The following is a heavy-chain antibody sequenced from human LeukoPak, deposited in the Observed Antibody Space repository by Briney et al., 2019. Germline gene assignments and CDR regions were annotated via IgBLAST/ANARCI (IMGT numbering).Heavy chain of an antibody. CDR2: ISSSSTI. CDR3: ARGFPVVV. CDR1: GFTFSSYS. Sequence: GGSLTLSCAASGFTFSSYSMNWLRQAPGKGLEWVSYISSSSTINYVDSVKGRFTISRDNAKNSLYLQMNSLRDEDTAVYYCARGFPVVVWGQGTTVTVSS. J-gene: IGHJ6*02. V-gene: IGHV3-48*02.